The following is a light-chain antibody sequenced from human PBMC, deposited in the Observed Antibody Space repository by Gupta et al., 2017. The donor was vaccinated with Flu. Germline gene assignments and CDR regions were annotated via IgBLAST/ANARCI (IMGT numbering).Light chain of an antibody. Sequence: GQTARIPGSGDALTKQYAYWYQQGPGQAPVRVIYKDNERAAGIPERFSGSSSGTTVTVTISGVKEEDEADYYCQSVDSSGTWVFGGGTKLTVL. V-gene: IGLV3-25*01. CDR1: ALTKQY. CDR3: QSVDSSGTWV. J-gene: IGLJ3*02. CDR2: KDN.